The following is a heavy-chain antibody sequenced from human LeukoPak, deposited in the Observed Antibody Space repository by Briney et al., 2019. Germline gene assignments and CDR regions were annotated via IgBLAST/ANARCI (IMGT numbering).Heavy chain of an antibody. CDR3: AKSNARYNWNSHFDY. CDR1: GFTFSNAW. Sequence: GGSLRLSCAAPGFTFSNAWMSWVRQAPGKGLEWVSAISGSGGSTYYADSVKGRFTISRDNSKNTLYLQMNSLRAEDTAVYYCAKSNARYNWNSHFDYWGQGTLVTVSS. D-gene: IGHD1-7*01. V-gene: IGHV3-23*01. CDR2: ISGSGGST. J-gene: IGHJ4*02.